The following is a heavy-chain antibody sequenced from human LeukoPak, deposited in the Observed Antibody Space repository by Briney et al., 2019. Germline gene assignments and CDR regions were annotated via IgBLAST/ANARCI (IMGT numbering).Heavy chain of an antibody. CDR1: GYMFTELP. J-gene: IGHJ4*02. CDR2: FDPADGEP. V-gene: IGHV1-24*01. D-gene: IGHD2-2*01. Sequence: ASVKVSCKVSGYMFTELPIHWVRQTPAIGLEWMGGFDPADGEPVYAKNFKDRLIMTEDTSTETAYMELRGLGSEDTAVYYCTAGPDCSSTSCLFEFWGQGTLVTVSS. CDR3: TAGPDCSSTSCLFEF.